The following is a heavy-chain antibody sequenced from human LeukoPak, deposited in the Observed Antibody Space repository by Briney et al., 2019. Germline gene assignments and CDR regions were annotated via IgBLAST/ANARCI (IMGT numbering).Heavy chain of an antibody. V-gene: IGHV4-59*01. J-gene: IGHJ5*02. D-gene: IGHD6-6*01. Sequence: SETLSLTCTVSGGSISSYYWSWIRQPPGKGLEWIAYIYYTGSTTYNPSLKSRVSISVDTSKNQFSLKLSSVTAADTAVYYCARDSSSSTGFDPWGQGTLVTVSS. CDR3: ARDSSSSTGFDP. CDR2: IYYTGST. CDR1: GGSISSYY.